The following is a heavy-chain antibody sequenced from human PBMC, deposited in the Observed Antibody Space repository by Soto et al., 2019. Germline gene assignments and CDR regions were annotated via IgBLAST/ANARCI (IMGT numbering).Heavy chain of an antibody. Sequence: QVQLQESGPGLVKPSETLSLTCTVSGGSINSYYWSWIRQPPGKGLEWIGSLSYSGNFYYNPSLTSRISISVETSKNQFSLPLTSVAAADTAVYYCARQSCSGGGCYSGPQDWYFSLWGRGTLVTVSS. D-gene: IGHD2-15*01. V-gene: IGHV4-59*01. CDR2: LSYSGNF. CDR1: GGSINSYY. J-gene: IGHJ2*01. CDR3: ARQSCSGGGCYSGPQDWYFSL.